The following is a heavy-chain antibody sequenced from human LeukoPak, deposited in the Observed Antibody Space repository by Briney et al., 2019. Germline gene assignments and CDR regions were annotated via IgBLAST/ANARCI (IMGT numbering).Heavy chain of an antibody. V-gene: IGHV3-33*01. CDR2: IWYDGSNK. CDR3: ARDETRFAKWLFDY. J-gene: IGHJ4*02. Sequence: GGSLRLSCAASGFTFSSYGMHWVRQAPGKGLEWVAVIWYDGSNKYYADSVKGRFTISRDNSKNTLYLQMNSLRAEDTAVYYCARDETRFAKWLFDYWGQGTLVTVSS. CDR1: GFTFSSYG. D-gene: IGHD5-12*01.